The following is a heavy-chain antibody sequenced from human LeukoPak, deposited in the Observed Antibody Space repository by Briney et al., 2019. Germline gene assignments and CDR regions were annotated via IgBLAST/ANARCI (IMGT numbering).Heavy chain of an antibody. V-gene: IGHV4-39*01. D-gene: IGHD3-22*01. CDR2: IYYRGST. Sequence: SETLSLTCTISGDSISSSSYYWGWIRQPRGKVLEWIGDIYYRGSTHYSPSLKSRVSISIDTSNNQFSLTLNSVTAADTALYFCARRRYYDSTGYLDWGQGTLVTVSS. CDR1: GDSISSSSYY. J-gene: IGHJ1*01. CDR3: ARRRYYDSTGYLD.